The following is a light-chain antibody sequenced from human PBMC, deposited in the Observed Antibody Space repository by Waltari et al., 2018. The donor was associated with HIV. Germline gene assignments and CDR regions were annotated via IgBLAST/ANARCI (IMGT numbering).Light chain of an antibody. CDR1: QSISSN. CDR3: QQYNDWLSWT. J-gene: IGKJ1*01. V-gene: IGKV3-15*01. CDR2: DAS. Sequence: EIVMTQSPATLSFSPGQRATVSCWASQSISSNLAWYQQRPGQAPRLLVYDASTRVAGIPTRFSASGFATEFTLTISSLQSEDFAVYYCQQYNDWLSWTFGQGTKVEMK.